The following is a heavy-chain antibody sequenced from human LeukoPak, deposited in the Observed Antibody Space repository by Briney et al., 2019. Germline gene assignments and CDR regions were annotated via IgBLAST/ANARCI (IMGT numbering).Heavy chain of an antibody. J-gene: IGHJ5*02. D-gene: IGHD6-13*01. CDR3: ARDGGIAAAGTPTNWFDP. Sequence: YAMHWVRQAPGKGLEYVSAISSNGGSTYYANSVKGRFTISRDNSKNTLYLQMGSLRAEDMAVYYCARDGGIAAAGTPTNWFDPWGQGTLVTVSS. CDR2: ISSNGGST. V-gene: IGHV3-64*01. CDR1: YA.